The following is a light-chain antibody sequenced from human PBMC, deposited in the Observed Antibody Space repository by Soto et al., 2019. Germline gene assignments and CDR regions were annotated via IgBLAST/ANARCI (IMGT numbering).Light chain of an antibody. J-gene: IGKJ1*01. V-gene: IGKV3-20*01. CDR3: QQYGTSPWA. Sequence: EIVLTQFPCTLSLSPGERATLSCRASQSVGRNYVAWYQQKPGQAPRVIIYAASNRASGIPDRFSGSGSGSDFTLTISRLEPEDFAVYYCQQYGTSPWAFGQGTKVEIK. CDR2: AAS. CDR1: QSVGRNY.